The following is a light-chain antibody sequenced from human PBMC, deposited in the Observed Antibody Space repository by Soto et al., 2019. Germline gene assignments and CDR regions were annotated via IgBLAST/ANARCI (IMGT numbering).Light chain of an antibody. CDR3: QVWDSSRDHYV. CDR2: SNS. J-gene: IGLJ1*01. V-gene: IGLV3-21*04. Sequence: SSELTQPPSVSVAPGKTARITCGGNNIGDTGVHWYQQKSGQAPVLVISSNSDRPSGIPERFSGSNSGNTATLTISGVEAGDEADYYCQVWDSSRDHYVFGAGTKVTVL. CDR1: NIGDTG.